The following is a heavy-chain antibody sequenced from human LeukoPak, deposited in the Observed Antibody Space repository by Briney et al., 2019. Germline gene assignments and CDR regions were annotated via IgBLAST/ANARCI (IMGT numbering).Heavy chain of an antibody. Sequence: ASVKVSCKASGYTFTGYYMHWVRQAPGQGLEWMGWINPNSGGTNYAQKFQGRVTMTRDTSISTAYMELSRLRSDDTAVYYCARSYGSGSYWFDPWGQGTLVTVSS. CDR2: INPNSGGT. V-gene: IGHV1-2*02. CDR3: ARSYGSGSYWFDP. J-gene: IGHJ5*02. D-gene: IGHD3-10*01. CDR1: GYTFTGYY.